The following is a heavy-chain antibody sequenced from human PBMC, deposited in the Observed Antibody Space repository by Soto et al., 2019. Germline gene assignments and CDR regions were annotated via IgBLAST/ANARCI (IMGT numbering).Heavy chain of an antibody. V-gene: IGHV4-34*01. CDR2: INHSGST. J-gene: IGHJ5*02. CDR1: GGSFSGYY. Sequence: SETLSLTCAVYGGSFSGYYWNWIRQPPGKGLEWIGEINHSGSTNYNPSLKSRVTISVDTSKNQFSLRLSSVTAADTAVYYCARHPSDFWFDPWGQRTLVTVSS. D-gene: IGHD2-21*02. CDR3: ARHPSDFWFDP.